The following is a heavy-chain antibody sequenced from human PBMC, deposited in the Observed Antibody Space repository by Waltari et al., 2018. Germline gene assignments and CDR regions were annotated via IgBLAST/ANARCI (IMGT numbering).Heavy chain of an antibody. CDR3: ARFGTNYDFWSGYYTTAFDI. J-gene: IGHJ3*02. D-gene: IGHD3-3*01. V-gene: IGHV4-34*01. CDR2: INHSGST. CDR1: GGSFSGYY. Sequence: QVQLQQWGAGLLKPSETLSLTCAVYGGSFSGYYWSWIRQPPGKGLEWIGEINHSGSTNSNPSLKSRVTISVDTSKNQFSLKLSSVTAADTAVYYCARFGTNYDFWSGYYTTAFDIWGQGTMVTVSS.